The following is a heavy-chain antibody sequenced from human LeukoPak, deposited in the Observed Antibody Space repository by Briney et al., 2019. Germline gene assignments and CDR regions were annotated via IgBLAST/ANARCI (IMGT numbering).Heavy chain of an antibody. J-gene: IGHJ4*02. CDR1: GFTVSSNY. V-gene: IGHV3-53*01. D-gene: IGHD6-19*01. CDR2: IYSGGST. Sequence: GGSLRLSCTASGFTVSSNYMSWVRQAPGKGLEWVSVIYSGGSTYYADSVKGRFTISRDNSKNTLYLQMNSLRAEGTAVYYCARALAVASYFDYWGQGTLVTVSS. CDR3: ARALAVASYFDY.